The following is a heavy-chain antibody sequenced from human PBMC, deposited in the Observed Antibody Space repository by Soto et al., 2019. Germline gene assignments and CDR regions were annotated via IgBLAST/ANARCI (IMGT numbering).Heavy chain of an antibody. CDR1: GFTFSSYA. CDR3: ARHVGGALSHAFDI. D-gene: IGHD3-10*02. Sequence: QVQLVESGGGVVQPGRSLRLSCAASGFTFSSYAMHWVRQAPGKGLEWVAVISYDGSNKYYADSVKGRFTISRDNSKNTLYLQMNSLRAEDTAVYYCARHVGGALSHAFDIWGQGTMVTVSS. V-gene: IGHV3-30-3*01. CDR2: ISYDGSNK. J-gene: IGHJ3*02.